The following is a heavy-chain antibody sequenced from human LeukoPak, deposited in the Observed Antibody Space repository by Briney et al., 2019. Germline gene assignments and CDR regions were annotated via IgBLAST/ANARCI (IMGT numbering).Heavy chain of an antibody. CDR1: GFSVSTFY. D-gene: IGHD3-16*02. Sequence: GGSLRLSCAASGFSVSTFYMSWVRQAPGKGLEWVSVLYTAGPTYYADSVQGRFTISRDNSKNTLYLQMNSLRAEDTTVYYCAKDRSHVWGSYRHGFYWGQGTLVTVSS. J-gene: IGHJ4*02. CDR3: AKDRSHVWGSYRHGFY. CDR2: LYTAGPT. V-gene: IGHV3-66*01.